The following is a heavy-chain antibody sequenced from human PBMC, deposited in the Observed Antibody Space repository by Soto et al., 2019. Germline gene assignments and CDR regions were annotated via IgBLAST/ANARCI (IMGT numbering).Heavy chain of an antibody. Sequence: VQLQQWGAGLLKPSETLSLTCAVYGGSFSGYYWSWIRQPPGKGLEWIGEINHSGSTNYNPSLKSRVTISVDTSKNQFSLKLSSVTAADTAVYYCARGLRWLQGGFDYWGQGTLVTVSS. J-gene: IGHJ4*02. CDR1: GGSFSGYY. D-gene: IGHD5-12*01. CDR3: ARGLRWLQGGFDY. V-gene: IGHV4-34*01. CDR2: INHSGST.